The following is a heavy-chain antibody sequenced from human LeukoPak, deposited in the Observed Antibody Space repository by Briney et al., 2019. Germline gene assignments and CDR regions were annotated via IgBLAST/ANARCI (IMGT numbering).Heavy chain of an antibody. V-gene: IGHV1-46*01. CDR2: INPSGGRK. D-gene: IGHD2-15*01. J-gene: IGHJ6*03. Sequence: ASVKVSCKASGYTFTSYYMHWVRQAPGQGLDGMGIINPSGGRKSYAQKFQAGATLTRETPPRTVYMGLSSLRSEDTAVYYCARDSTVVVSATGGYYYYYMDVWGKGTMVTVSS. CDR3: ARDSTVVVSATGGYYYYYMDV. CDR1: GYTFTSYY.